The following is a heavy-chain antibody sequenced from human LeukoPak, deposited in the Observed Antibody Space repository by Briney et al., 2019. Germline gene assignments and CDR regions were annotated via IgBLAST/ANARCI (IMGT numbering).Heavy chain of an antibody. V-gene: IGHV1-8*01. Sequence: GASVKVSCKASGYTFTSYDINWVRQATGQGLEWMGWMSPKSGNTGYLQKFQGRVTMTRDTSISTAYMELSSLRSEDTAVYYCVRKNYGSNRWFDPWGQGTLVTVSS. J-gene: IGHJ5*02. CDR2: MSPKSGNT. CDR3: VRKNYGSNRWFDP. CDR1: GYTFTSYD. D-gene: IGHD4/OR15-4a*01.